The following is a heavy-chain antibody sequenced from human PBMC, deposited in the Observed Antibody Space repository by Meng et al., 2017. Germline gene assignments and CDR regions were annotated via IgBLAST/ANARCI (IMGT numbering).Heavy chain of an antibody. V-gene: IGHV1-46*01. Sequence: QVRLVQSGAEVKKPGASVKVSCKASGYTFTSYYMHWVRQAPGQGLEWMGIINPSGGSTSYAQKFQGRVTMTRDTSTSTVYMELSSLRSEDTAVYYCARVRVYCSGGSCYRGMYFQHWGQGTLVTVSS. CDR3: ARVRVYCSGGSCYRGMYFQH. CDR2: INPSGGST. D-gene: IGHD2-15*01. J-gene: IGHJ1*01. CDR1: GYTFTSYY.